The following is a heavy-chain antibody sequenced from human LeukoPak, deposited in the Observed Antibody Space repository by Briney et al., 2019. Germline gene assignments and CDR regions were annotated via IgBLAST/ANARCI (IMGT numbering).Heavy chain of an antibody. CDR3: AKEYSSGWYYFDY. J-gene: IGHJ4*02. V-gene: IGHV3-30*02. D-gene: IGHD6-19*01. CDR2: LRYDGSNE. Sequence: GSLRLSCAASGITLSSYALHWVRQAPGKGLEWVASLRYDGSNEYYADSVKGRFTISRDNSKNTLHLQMNNLRAEDMAVYYCAKEYSSGWYYFDYWGQGTLVTVSS. CDR1: GITLSSYA.